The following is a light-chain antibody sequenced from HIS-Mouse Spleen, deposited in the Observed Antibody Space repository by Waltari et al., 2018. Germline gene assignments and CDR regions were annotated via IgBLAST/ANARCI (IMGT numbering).Light chain of an antibody. CDR3: QVWDSSSDHRV. CDR2: DDS. V-gene: IGLV3-21*03. CDR1: NIGSKS. J-gene: IGLJ3*02. Sequence: SYVLTQPPSVSVAPGKTARITCGGNNIGSKSVHWYQQKPGQAPVLVVYDDSDRPSGIPEGVAGANSGNTATLTISRVEAGDEADYYWQVWDSSSDHRVFGGGTKLTVL.